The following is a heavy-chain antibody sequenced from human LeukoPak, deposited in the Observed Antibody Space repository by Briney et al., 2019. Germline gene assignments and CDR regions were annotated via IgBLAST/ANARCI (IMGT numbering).Heavy chain of an antibody. CDR1: GYTFTDYY. D-gene: IGHD1-26*01. CDR2: IEPNSGVT. V-gene: IGHV1-2*02. J-gene: IGHJ4*02. Sequence: GASVKVSCKASGYTFTDYYMHWVRQAPGQGLEWMGWIEPNSGVTKYAQKFQGRVTMSRDTSISTAYMELTSLRSDDTAVYYCARDGESSGSDDFDYWGQGTLVTVSS. CDR3: ARDGESSGSDDFDY.